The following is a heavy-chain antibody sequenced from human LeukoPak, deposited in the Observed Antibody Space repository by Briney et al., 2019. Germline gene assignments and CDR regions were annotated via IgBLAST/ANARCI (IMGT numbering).Heavy chain of an antibody. J-gene: IGHJ4*02. CDR1: GFTFSTYS. CDR2: ISSSSSYI. CDR3: AKVVRGVIPTNFDC. D-gene: IGHD3-10*01. Sequence: PGGSLRLSCAASGFTFSTYSMNWVRQAPGKGLEWVSSISSSSSYIYYADSVKGRFTISRDNSKNTLYLQMNSLRAEDTAVYYCAKVVRGVIPTNFDCWGQGTLVTVSS. V-gene: IGHV3-21*04.